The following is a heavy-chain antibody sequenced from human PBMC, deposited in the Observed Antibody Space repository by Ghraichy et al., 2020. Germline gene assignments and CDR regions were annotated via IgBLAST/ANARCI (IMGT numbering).Heavy chain of an antibody. J-gene: IGHJ4*02. CDR2: ISITSTTI. Sequence: GESLNISCAASTFTFRSFSMNWVRQAPGKGLEWVSHISITSTTIYYADSVKGRFTISRDNDRNTLYLQMDSLRDEDTAVYYCATAIAAAGENYWGQGTLVTVSS. CDR3: ATAIAAAGENY. V-gene: IGHV3-48*02. D-gene: IGHD6-13*01. CDR1: TFTFRSFS.